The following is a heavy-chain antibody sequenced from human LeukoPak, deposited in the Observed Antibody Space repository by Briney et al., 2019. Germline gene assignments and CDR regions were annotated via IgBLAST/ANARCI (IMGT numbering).Heavy chain of an antibody. V-gene: IGHV1-2*02. J-gene: IGHJ5*02. CDR1: GYTFTGYY. D-gene: IGHD2-2*01. CDR2: INPNSGGT. Sequence: APVKVSCKASGYTFTGYYMHWVRQAPGQGLEWMGWINPNSGGTNYAQKFQGRVTMTRDTSISTAYMELSRLRSDDTAVYYCARDIVVPAADRNWFDPWGQGTLVTVSS. CDR3: ARDIVVPAADRNWFDP.